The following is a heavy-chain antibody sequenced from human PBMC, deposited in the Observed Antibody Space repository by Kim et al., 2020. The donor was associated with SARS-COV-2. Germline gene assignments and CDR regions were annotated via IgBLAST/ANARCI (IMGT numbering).Heavy chain of an antibody. Sequence: ASVKVSCKASGYTFTSYGISWVRQAPGQGLEWMGWISSYNGNTNYAQKLQGRVTMTTDTSTSTAYMELRSLRSDDTAVYYCARDGGEVGATTNYYYGMDVWGQGTTVTVSS. CDR2: ISSYNGNT. CDR3: ARDGGEVGATTNYYYGMDV. CDR1: GYTFTSYG. J-gene: IGHJ6*02. V-gene: IGHV1-18*01. D-gene: IGHD1-26*01.